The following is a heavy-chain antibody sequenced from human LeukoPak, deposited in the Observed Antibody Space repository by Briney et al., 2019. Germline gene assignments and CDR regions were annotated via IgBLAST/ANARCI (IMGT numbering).Heavy chain of an antibody. V-gene: IGHV4-34*01. CDR1: GGSFSGYY. Sequence: PSETLSLTCAVYGGSFSGYYWSWIRQPPGKGLEWIGEVNHSGSTNYNPSLKSRVTISVDTSKNQFSLKLSSVTAADTAVYYCARGRSWYYAAAGTPDAFDIWGQGTMVTVSS. CDR2: VNHSGST. J-gene: IGHJ3*02. D-gene: IGHD3-10*01. CDR3: ARGRSWYYAAAGTPDAFDI.